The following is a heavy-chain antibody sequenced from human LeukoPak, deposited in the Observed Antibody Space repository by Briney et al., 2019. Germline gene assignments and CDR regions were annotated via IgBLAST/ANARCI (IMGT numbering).Heavy chain of an antibody. CDR2: INHSGST. CDR3: ARIGSRGGGDYYYYGMDV. J-gene: IGHJ6*02. V-gene: IGHV4-34*01. D-gene: IGHD3-10*01. Sequence: PSETLSLTCAVYGGSFSGYYWSWIRQPPVKGPEWIGEINHSGSTNYNPSLKSRVTISVDTSKNQFSLKLSSVTAADTAVYYCARIGSRGGGDYYYYGMDVWGQGTTVTVSS. CDR1: GGSFSGYY.